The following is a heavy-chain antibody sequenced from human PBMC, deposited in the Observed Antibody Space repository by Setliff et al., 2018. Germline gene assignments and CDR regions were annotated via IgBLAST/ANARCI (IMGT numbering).Heavy chain of an antibody. J-gene: IGHJ6*03. CDR3: ARAADSYGPPRSYMDV. CDR1: GFTFSSYS. V-gene: IGHV3-21*01. Sequence: PGGSLRLSCADSGFTFSSYSLNWVRQAPGKGLEWVSSISSSSSYIYYADSVQGRFTISRDNAKNSLYLQMNSLRDEYTAVYYCARAADSYGPPRSYMDVWGKGTTVTVSS. CDR2: ISSSSSYI. D-gene: IGHD5-18*01.